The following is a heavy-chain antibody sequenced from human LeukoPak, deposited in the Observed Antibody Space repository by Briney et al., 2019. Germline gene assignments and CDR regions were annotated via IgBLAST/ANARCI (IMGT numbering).Heavy chain of an antibody. V-gene: IGHV1-18*01. Sequence: GASVKVSCKASGYAFISHGITWVRQAPGQGLEWMGWISTYSGNTHYAQKFQGRVTMTTDTPTSTAYMELRSLRSDDTAVYFCVREGGSSGYYYFQYWGQGTLVTVSS. D-gene: IGHD3-22*01. J-gene: IGHJ1*01. CDR1: GYAFISHG. CDR2: ISTYSGNT. CDR3: VREGGSSGYYYFQY.